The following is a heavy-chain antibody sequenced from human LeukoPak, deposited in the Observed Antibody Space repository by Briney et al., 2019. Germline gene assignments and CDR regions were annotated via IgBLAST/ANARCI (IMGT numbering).Heavy chain of an antibody. Sequence: KSSETLSLTCTVSGGSISSGGYYWSRLRQHPGKGLEWIGNICYSGSTYYDPSLKNRVTISVDKSKNQFSLQLSSVTAADTAEYYCARGVGGSSWVLMVYAGRKGELDYWGQGTLVTVSS. CDR1: GGSISSGGYY. CDR3: ARGVGGSSWVLMVYAGRKGELDY. V-gene: IGHV4-31*03. CDR2: ICYSGST. D-gene: IGHD2-8*01. J-gene: IGHJ4*02.